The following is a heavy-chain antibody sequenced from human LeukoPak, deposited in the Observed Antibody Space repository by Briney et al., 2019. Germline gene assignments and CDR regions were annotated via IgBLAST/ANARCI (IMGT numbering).Heavy chain of an antibody. V-gene: IGHV4-59*01. Sequence: KPSETLSLTCTVSGGSISSYYWSWIRQPPGKGLEWIGYIYYSGSTNYNPSLKSRVTISVDTSKNQFSLKLSSVTAADTAVYYCARDSGSGSYYNFDYWGQGTLVTVSS. CDR3: ARDSGSGSYYNFDY. D-gene: IGHD1-26*01. CDR2: IYYSGST. J-gene: IGHJ4*02. CDR1: GGSISSYY.